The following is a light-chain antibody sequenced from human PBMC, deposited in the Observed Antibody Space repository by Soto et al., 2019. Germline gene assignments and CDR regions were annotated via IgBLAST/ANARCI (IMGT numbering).Light chain of an antibody. Sequence: QSALTQPASVSGSPGQSITISCTGTSSDVGGYNYVSWYQQHPGKAPKLMIYEVNNRPSGVSNRFSGSKSGSTASLTISGVQAEDEDDYYCSSYPSSSTLVVFGTGTKLTVL. V-gene: IGLV2-14*01. J-gene: IGLJ1*01. CDR3: SSYPSSSTLVV. CDR1: SSDVGGYNY. CDR2: EVN.